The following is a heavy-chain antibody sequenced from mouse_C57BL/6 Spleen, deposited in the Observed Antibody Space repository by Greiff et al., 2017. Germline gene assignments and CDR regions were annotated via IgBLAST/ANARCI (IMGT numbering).Heavy chain of an antibody. CDR1: GFNIKDDY. D-gene: IGHD2-3*01. Sequence: EVQLQQSGAELVRPGASVKLSCTASGFNIKDDYMHWVKQRPEQGLEWIGWIDPENGDTEYASKFQGKATISADTSSNTAYLQLSSLASEGTAVYYCTRYDGYYWFAYWGQGTLVTVSA. V-gene: IGHV14-4*01. CDR3: TRYDGYYWFAY. CDR2: IDPENGDT. J-gene: IGHJ3*01.